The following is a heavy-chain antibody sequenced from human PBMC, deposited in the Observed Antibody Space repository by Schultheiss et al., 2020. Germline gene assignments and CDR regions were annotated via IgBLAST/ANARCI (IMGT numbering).Heavy chain of an antibody. CDR1: GYTFSSYW. J-gene: IGHJ5*02. Sequence: GESLKISCKASGYTFSSYWIAWVRQMSGKGLEWMGIIYPGDSDTRYSPSFQGQVIISADKSISTAYLQWSSLKASDTAMYYCARSGLWLSTKYHWFDPWGQGTLVTVSS. CDR3: ARSGLWLSTKYHWFDP. V-gene: IGHV5-51*01. CDR2: IYPGDSDT. D-gene: IGHD5-18*01.